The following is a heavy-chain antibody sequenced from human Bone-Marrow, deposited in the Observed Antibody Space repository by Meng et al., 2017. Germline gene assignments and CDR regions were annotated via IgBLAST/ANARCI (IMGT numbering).Heavy chain of an antibody. CDR1: GGSISSSSYY. Sequence: SETLSLTCTVSGGSISSSSYYWGWIRQPPGKGLDWIGSIYYSGSTYYNPSLKSRVTISVDTSKNQFSLKLSSVTAADTAVYYCAREGGYCSGGSCYPHEYAHTQSPYYYYGMDVWGQGTTVTVSS. D-gene: IGHD2-15*01. CDR3: AREGGYCSGGSCYPHEYAHTQSPYYYYGMDV. CDR2: IYYSGST. J-gene: IGHJ6*02. V-gene: IGHV4-39*07.